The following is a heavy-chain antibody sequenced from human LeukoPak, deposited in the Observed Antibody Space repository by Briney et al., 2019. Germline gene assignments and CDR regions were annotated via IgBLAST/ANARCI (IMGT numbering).Heavy chain of an antibody. CDR1: GFTFSSYS. Sequence: PGGSLRLSCAASGFTFSSYSMNWVRQAPGKGLEWVSSISSSSSYIYYADSVKGRLTISRDNAKNSLYLQMNSLRAEDTAVYYCAREWNYYGSGIMDVWGKGTTVTVSS. D-gene: IGHD3-10*01. CDR2: ISSSSSYI. J-gene: IGHJ6*04. V-gene: IGHV3-21*01. CDR3: AREWNYYGSGIMDV.